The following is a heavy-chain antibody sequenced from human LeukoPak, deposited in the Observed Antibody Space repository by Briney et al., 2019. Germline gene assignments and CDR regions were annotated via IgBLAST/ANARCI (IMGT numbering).Heavy chain of an antibody. J-gene: IGHJ4*02. V-gene: IGHV4-59*01. D-gene: IGHD6-13*01. CDR1: GGSISSYY. Sequence: SETLSLTCTVSGGSISSYYWSWIRQPPGKGLEWIGYIYYSGSTNYNPSLKSRVTISVDTSKNQFSLKLNSVTAADTAVYYCARGVGYSSSYDYWGQGTLVTVSS. CDR3: ARGVGYSSSYDY. CDR2: IYYSGST.